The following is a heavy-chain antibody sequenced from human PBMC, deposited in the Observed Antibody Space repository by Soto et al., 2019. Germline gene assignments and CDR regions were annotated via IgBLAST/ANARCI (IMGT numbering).Heavy chain of an antibody. J-gene: IGHJ5*01. Sequence: SGGSLRLSCAASGFTFRSYAMTWVRQAPGKGLEWVSTILTSGATYYADSVRGRFTISRDNSKSTLYLQMNSLRVDDTAEYYCAKDWFDYWGQGTQVTVSS. CDR3: AKDWFDY. CDR1: GFTFRSYA. CDR2: ILTSGAT. V-gene: IGHV3-23*01.